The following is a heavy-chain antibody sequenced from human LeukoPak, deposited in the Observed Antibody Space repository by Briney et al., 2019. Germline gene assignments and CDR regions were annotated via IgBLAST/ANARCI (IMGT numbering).Heavy chain of an antibody. D-gene: IGHD6-13*01. CDR3: ARRAGNSWFFDY. CDR2: IYSSGSA. J-gene: IGHJ4*02. CDR1: GGSISTYY. V-gene: IGHV4-4*07. Sequence: SETLSLTCTVSGGSISTYYWKWIRRPAGQGLEWIGHIYSSGSANYNPSLKSRVTMSVDTSKNRFSLRLTSVTAADTAVYYCARRAGNSWFFDYWGQGILVTVSS.